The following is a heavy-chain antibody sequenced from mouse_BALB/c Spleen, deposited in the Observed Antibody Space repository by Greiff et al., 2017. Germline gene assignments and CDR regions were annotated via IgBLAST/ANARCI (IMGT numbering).Heavy chain of an antibody. Sequence: EVKLVESGPGLVKPSQSLSLTCSVTGYSITSGYYWNWIRQFPGNKLEWMGYISYDGSNNYNPSLKNRISITRDTSKNQFFLKLNSVTTEDTATYYCARVYGSSYFDVWGAGTTVTVSS. CDR3: ARVYGSSYFDV. V-gene: IGHV3-6*02. D-gene: IGHD1-1*01. CDR1: GYSITSGYY. CDR2: ISYDGSN. J-gene: IGHJ1*01.